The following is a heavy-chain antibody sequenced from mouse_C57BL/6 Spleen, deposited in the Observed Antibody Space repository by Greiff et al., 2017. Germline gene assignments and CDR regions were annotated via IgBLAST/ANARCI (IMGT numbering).Heavy chain of an antibody. CDR1: GFTFSDYG. V-gene: IGHV5-17*01. CDR2: ISSGSSTI. J-gene: IGHJ1*03. CDR3: ARRGAYYSNYDWYFDV. D-gene: IGHD2-5*01. Sequence: VQLQQSGGGLVKPGGSLKLSCAASGFTFSDYGMHWVRQAPEKGLEWVAYISSGSSTIYYADTVKGRFTISRDNAKNTLFLQMTSLRSEDTAMYYCARRGAYYSNYDWYFDVWGTGTTVTVSS.